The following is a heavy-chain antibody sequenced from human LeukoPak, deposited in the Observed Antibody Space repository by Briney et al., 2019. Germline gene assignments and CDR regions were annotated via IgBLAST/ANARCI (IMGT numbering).Heavy chain of an antibody. Sequence: GGSLRPSCAASGFTFSDYYMSWIRQAPGKGLEWVSYISSSGSTIYYADSVKGRFTISRDNAKNSLYLQMNSLRAEDTAVYYCARARYDYVWGSYRYTYYYYYMDVWGKGTTVTVSS. CDR3: ARARYDYVWGSYRYTYYYYYMDV. CDR2: ISSSGSTI. D-gene: IGHD3-16*02. CDR1: GFTFSDYY. J-gene: IGHJ6*03. V-gene: IGHV3-11*04.